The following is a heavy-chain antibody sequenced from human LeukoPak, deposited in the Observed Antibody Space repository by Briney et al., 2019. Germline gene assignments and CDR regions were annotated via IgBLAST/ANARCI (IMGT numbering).Heavy chain of an antibody. V-gene: IGHV1-46*01. J-gene: IGHJ4*02. CDR1: GYTFTSFY. CDR3: VRRGSSSLYYFDY. CDR2: INPSGGNT. Sequence: ASVKVSCKASGYTFTSFYMHWVRQAPGQGLEWMGIINPSGGNTTYAQKFQGRVTMTRDTSTSTVYMELSSLRSEDTAVYYCVRRGSSSLYYFDYWGQGTLVTVSS. D-gene: IGHD6-13*01.